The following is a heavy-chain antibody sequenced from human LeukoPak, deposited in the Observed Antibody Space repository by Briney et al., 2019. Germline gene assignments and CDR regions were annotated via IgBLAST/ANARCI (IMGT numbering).Heavy chain of an antibody. CDR3: AKSTPGREGHPGTGYSSSWYRFDY. Sequence: GGSLRLSCAASGFTFSSYAMSWVRQAPGKGLEWVSGISGSGGGTYYADSVKGRFTISRDNSKNTLYLQMNSLRAEDTAVYYCAKSTPGREGHPGTGYSSSWYRFDYWGQGTLVTVSS. CDR2: ISGSGGGT. J-gene: IGHJ4*02. CDR1: GFTFSSYA. V-gene: IGHV3-23*01. D-gene: IGHD6-13*01.